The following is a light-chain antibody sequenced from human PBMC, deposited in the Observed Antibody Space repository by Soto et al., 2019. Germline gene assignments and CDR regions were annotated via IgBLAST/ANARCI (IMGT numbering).Light chain of an antibody. CDR1: SSDVGGYNY. CDR2: DVS. J-gene: IGLJ2*01. CDR3: CSYAGSHFL. Sequence: QSALTQPRSVSGSPGQSVTISCTGTSSDVGGYNYVSWYQQHPGKAPKLMIYDVSQRPSGVPDRFSGSKSGNTASLTISELQAEDEADYYCCSYAGSHFLFGGGTKLTVL. V-gene: IGLV2-11*01.